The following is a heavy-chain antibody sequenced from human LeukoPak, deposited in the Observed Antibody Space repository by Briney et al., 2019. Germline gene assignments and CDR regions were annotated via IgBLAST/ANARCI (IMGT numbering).Heavy chain of an antibody. V-gene: IGHV5-51*01. D-gene: IGHD3-22*01. CDR3: ARPYDSNGRLDY. J-gene: IGHJ4*02. CDR1: EYRFTKEW. Sequence: GESLKISCKASEYRFTKEWIAWVRQMPGKGLEWMGIIYPGDSDTRYSPSFHGQVTISADESISTAYLQWSSLKASDTAMYYCARPYDSNGRLDYWGQGTLVTVSS. CDR2: IYPGDSDT.